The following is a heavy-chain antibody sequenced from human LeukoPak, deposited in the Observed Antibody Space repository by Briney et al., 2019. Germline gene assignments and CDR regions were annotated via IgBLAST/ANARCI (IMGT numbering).Heavy chain of an antibody. J-gene: IGHJ3*02. Sequence: PSETLSLTCAVSGYSISSGYYWGWIRQPPGKGLEWIGSIYHSGSTYYNPSLKSRVTISVDTSKNQFSLKLSSVTAADTAVYYCARHLRGGDFKGVFDIWGQGTMVTVSS. CDR2: IYHSGST. V-gene: IGHV4-38-2*01. CDR1: GYSISSGYY. D-gene: IGHD2-21*01. CDR3: ARHLRGGDFKGVFDI.